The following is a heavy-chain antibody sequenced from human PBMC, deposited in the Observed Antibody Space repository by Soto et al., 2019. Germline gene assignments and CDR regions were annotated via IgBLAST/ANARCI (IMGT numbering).Heavy chain of an antibody. V-gene: IGHV3-33*01. CDR1: GFTFSNYG. Sequence: LRLSCAASGFTFSNYGMHWVRQAPGKGLEWVAIIWHDGNNKYYADSVRGRFIISRDNSKNRLYLQMNSLRAEDTAVYYCASDLVGASDSYGLDVWGQGTPVTVSS. CDR3: ASDLVGASDSYGLDV. J-gene: IGHJ6*02. CDR2: IWHDGNNK. D-gene: IGHD1-26*01.